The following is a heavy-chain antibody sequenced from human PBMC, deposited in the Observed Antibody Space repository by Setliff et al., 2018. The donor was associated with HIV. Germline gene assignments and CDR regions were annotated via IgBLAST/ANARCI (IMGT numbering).Heavy chain of an antibody. CDR3: ARDLGAFSSAWYVTLGDY. CDR2: IDAYNGDT. Sequence: ASVKVSCKASSYTFTSYGVSWVRRAPGQGLEWLGRIDAYNGDTNYAQNLQDRVTLTTDTSTNTAYMELRNLRSDDTAVYFCARDLGAFSSAWYVTLGDYWGPGTLVTVSS. CDR1: SYTFTSYG. J-gene: IGHJ4*02. D-gene: IGHD6-13*01. V-gene: IGHV1-18*01.